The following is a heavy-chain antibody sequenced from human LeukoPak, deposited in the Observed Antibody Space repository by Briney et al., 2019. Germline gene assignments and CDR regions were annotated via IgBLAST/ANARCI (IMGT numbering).Heavy chain of an antibody. V-gene: IGHV1-2*02. CDR3: ARIPTRYYYDSSGYYARTGFDY. Sequence: ASVKVSCKASGYTFTGYYMHWVRQAPGQGLEWMGWINPNSGGTNYAQKFQGRVTMTRDTSISTAYMELSRLRSDDTAVYYCARIPTRYYYDSSGYYARTGFDYWGQGTLITASS. CDR2: INPNSGGT. CDR1: GYTFTGYY. D-gene: IGHD3-22*01. J-gene: IGHJ4*02.